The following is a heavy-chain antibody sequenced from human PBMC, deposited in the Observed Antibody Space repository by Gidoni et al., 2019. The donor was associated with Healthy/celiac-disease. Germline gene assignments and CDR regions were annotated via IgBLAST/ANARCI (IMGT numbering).Heavy chain of an antibody. J-gene: IGHJ6*02. V-gene: IGHV4-34*01. Sequence: QVQLQQWGAGLLKPSETLSLTCAVYGGSFSGYYWSWIRQPPGKGLEWIGEINHSGSTNYNPSLKSRVTISVDTSKNQFSLKLSSVTAADTAVYYCASLAARQDYYYYGMDVWGQGTTVTVSS. CDR1: GGSFSGYY. D-gene: IGHD6-6*01. CDR3: ASLAARQDYYYYGMDV. CDR2: INHSGST.